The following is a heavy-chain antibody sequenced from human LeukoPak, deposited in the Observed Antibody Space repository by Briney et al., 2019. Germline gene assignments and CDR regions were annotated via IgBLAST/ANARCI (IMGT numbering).Heavy chain of an antibody. CDR2: INSDGSST. CDR1: GFTFSSHW. D-gene: IGHD1-26*01. Sequence: PGGSLRLSCAASGFTFSSHWMHWVRQAPGKGLVWVSRINSDGSSTNYADSVKGRFTISRDNAKNTLYLQMDSLRVEDTAWYYCAIDGTMELNYWGQGTLVTVSS. V-gene: IGHV3-74*01. J-gene: IGHJ1*01. CDR3: AIDGTMELNY.